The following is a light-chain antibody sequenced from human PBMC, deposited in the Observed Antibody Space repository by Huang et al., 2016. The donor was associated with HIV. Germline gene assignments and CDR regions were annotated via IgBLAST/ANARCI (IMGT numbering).Light chain of an antibody. Sequence: EIVMTQSPATLSVSPGERAALSCRASQSGDINLAWYEQKVGQPPRLLVYGASTRATGIPTRCSGSGSGTEFNLTISSLQSEDYAVYYCQQYNPWPPWTFGQGTRVEIK. V-gene: IGKV3-15*01. J-gene: IGKJ1*01. CDR2: GAS. CDR3: QQYNPWPPWT. CDR1: QSGDIN.